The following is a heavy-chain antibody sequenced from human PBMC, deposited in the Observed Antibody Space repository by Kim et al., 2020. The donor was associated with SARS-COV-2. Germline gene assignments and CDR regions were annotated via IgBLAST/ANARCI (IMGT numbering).Heavy chain of an antibody. Sequence: GGSLRLSCAASGFTFSSYAMHWVRQAPGKGLEWVAVISYDGSNKYYADSVKGRFTISRDNSKNTLYLQMNSLRAEDTAVYYCARTQRPFGELFGLSYAFDIWGQGTMVTVSS. CDR3: ARTQRPFGELFGLSYAFDI. CDR1: GFTFSSYA. J-gene: IGHJ3*02. V-gene: IGHV3-30-3*01. CDR2: ISYDGSNK. D-gene: IGHD3-10*01.